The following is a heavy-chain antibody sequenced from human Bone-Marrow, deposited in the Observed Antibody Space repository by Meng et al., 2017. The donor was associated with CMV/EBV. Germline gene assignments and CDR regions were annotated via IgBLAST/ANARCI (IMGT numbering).Heavy chain of an antibody. CDR2: IHSGGRT. Sequence: GESLKISCAASGFTVSRNNMSWVRQAPGKGLEWVSLIHSGGRTYYADSVKGRFIVSRDNSKNTVYLQMHGLRAEDTAVYFCARGHVAYYSWGQGTLVTVSS. CDR3: ARGHVAYYS. D-gene: IGHD3-16*01. CDR1: GFTVSRNN. J-gene: IGHJ4*02. V-gene: IGHV3-53*01.